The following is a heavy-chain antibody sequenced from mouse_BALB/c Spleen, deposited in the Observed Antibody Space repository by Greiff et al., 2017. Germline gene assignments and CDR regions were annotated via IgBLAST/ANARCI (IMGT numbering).Heavy chain of an antibody. Sequence: EVQVVESGGGLVQPGGSRKLSCAASGFTFSSFGMHWVRQAPEKGLEWVAYISSGSSTIYYADTVTGRFTISRDNPKNTLFLQMTSLRSEDTAMYYCARSGYGKDYWGQGTLVTVSA. J-gene: IGHJ3*01. CDR1: GFTFSSFG. D-gene: IGHD2-1*01. CDR3: ARSGYGKDY. CDR2: ISSGSSTI. V-gene: IGHV5-17*02.